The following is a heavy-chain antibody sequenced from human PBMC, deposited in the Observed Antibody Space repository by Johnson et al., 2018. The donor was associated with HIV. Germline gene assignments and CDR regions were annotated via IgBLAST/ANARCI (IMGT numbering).Heavy chain of an antibody. CDR3: ARDLYSDGWTGYSQLAFDI. J-gene: IGHJ3*02. V-gene: IGHV3-7*05. D-gene: IGHD3/OR15-3a*01. CDR2: IKQDGSET. Sequence: VQLVESGGGLVQPGESLRLSCAASGFTFSSYWMTWVRQAPGKGLEWVANIKQDGSETHYVDSVKGRFTISRDNAKNSLYLQMNSLRVEDTAVYYCARDLYSDGWTGYSQLAFDIWGRGTMVTVSS. CDR1: GFTFSSYW.